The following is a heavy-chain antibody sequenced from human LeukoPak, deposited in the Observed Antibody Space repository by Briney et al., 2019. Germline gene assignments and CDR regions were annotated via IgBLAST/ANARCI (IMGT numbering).Heavy chain of an antibody. D-gene: IGHD3-10*01. Sequence: PSETLSLTCTVSGDSISSSRYYWGWIRQPPGKGLEWIGSVYYSGSPYYNPSLKDQVTISVDTSKNQFALKLSSVTAADTAVYYCARHLESGTYYAPFDYWGQGTLLTVSS. CDR2: VYYSGSP. CDR3: ARHLESGTYYAPFDY. CDR1: GDSISSSRYY. V-gene: IGHV4-39*01. J-gene: IGHJ4*02.